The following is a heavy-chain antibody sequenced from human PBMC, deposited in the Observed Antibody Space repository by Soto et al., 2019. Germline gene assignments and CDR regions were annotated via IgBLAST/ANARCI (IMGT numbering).Heavy chain of an antibody. CDR1: GSSFTSYC. CDR2: IDTSDSYT. J-gene: IGHJ5*02. V-gene: IGHV5-10-1*01. D-gene: IGHD3-22*01. CDR3: SRSPDYYDSSVLNSFDP. Sequence: PGESLKTSCQGSGSSFTSYCISWVRQMPGKGLEWMGRIDTSDSYTYYSPSCQGQVTISADKSISTAYLQWSSLKASDPAMYYCSRSPDYYDSSVLNSFDPWGQGTLVTVSS.